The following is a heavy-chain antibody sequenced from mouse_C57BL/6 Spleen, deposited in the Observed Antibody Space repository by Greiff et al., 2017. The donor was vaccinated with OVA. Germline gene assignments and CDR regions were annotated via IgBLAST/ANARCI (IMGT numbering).Heavy chain of an antibody. D-gene: IGHD1-1*01. CDR3: ARAGDYYGSSWFDY. Sequence: EVHLVESGGGLVKPGGSLKLSCAASGFTFSSYAMSWVRQTPEKRLEWVATISDGGSYTYYPDNVKGRFTISRDNAKNNLYLQMSHLKSEDTAMYYCARAGDYYGSSWFDYWGQGTTLTVSS. V-gene: IGHV5-4*01. J-gene: IGHJ2*01. CDR1: GFTFSSYA. CDR2: ISDGGSYT.